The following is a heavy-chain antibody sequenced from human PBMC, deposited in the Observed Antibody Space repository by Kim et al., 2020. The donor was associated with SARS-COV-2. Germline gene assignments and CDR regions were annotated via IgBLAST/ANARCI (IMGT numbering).Heavy chain of an antibody. J-gene: IGHJ6*02. Sequence: SETLSLTCAVYGGSFSGYYWSWIRQPPGKGLEWIGEINHSGSTNYNPSLKSRVTISVDTSKNQFSLKLSSVTAADTAVYCCASFKMLYSGVSVDVWGQGTTVTVSS. CDR1: GGSFSGYY. V-gene: IGHV4-34*01. D-gene: IGHD2-8*01. CDR2: INHSGST. CDR3: ASFKMLYSGVSVDV.